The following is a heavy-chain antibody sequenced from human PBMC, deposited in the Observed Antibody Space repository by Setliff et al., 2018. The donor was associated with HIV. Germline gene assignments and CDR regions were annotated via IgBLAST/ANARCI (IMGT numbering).Heavy chain of an antibody. CDR1: GHTFSSYA. CDR3: ARYALCSDDCSDEGADI. V-gene: IGHV1-18*01. Sequence: ASVKVSCKASGHTFSSYAITWVRQAPGQGLEWMGSINLYKDDTHYAQKFQDRVAMTADTSTNTVYMELRSLRSDDTAVYYCARYALCSDDCSDEGADIWGQGTLVTSPQ. J-gene: IGHJ4*02. CDR2: INLYKDDT. D-gene: IGHD2-21*01.